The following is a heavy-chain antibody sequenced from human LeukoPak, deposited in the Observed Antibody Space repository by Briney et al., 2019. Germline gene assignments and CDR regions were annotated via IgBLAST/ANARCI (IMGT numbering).Heavy chain of an antibody. CDR1: GFTVSNNY. Sequence: PGGSLRLSCAASGFTVSNNYMSWVRQAPGKGLEWVSIIYGGGSTYYADSVKGRFIISRDNSKNTLYLQMNSLRAEDTAVYYCARDAVENSPHDYWGQGTLVTVSS. V-gene: IGHV3-66*01. D-gene: IGHD4-23*01. CDR2: IYGGGST. J-gene: IGHJ4*02. CDR3: ARDAVENSPHDY.